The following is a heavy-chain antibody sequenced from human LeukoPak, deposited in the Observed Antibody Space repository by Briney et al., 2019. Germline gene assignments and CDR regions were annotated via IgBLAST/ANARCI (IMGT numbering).Heavy chain of an antibody. V-gene: IGHV7-4-1*02. CDR3: ARVLPHCSSTSCYHEGLYYYYGMDV. Sequence: GASVKVSCKASGYTFTSYAMNWVRQAPGQGLEWMGWINTNTGNPTYAQGFTGRFVFSLDTSVSTAYLQISSLKAEDTAVHYCARVLPHCSSTSCYHEGLYYYYGMDVWGQGTTVTVSS. CDR1: GYTFTSYA. CDR2: INTNTGNP. D-gene: IGHD2-2*01. J-gene: IGHJ6*02.